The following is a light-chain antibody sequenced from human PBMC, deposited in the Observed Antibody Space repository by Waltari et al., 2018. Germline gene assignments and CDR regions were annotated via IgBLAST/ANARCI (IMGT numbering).Light chain of an antibody. J-gene: IGKJ1*01. CDR2: DAS. Sequence: DIQMTQSPSSVSASVGDRVTITCRASQDISRWLAWYQQKAGKAPKFLIYDASTLQSGVPSRFSGSGYGTDFTLTISSLQPEDFATYYCQQANSFPRTFGQGTKVEIK. CDR1: QDISRW. CDR3: QQANSFPRT. V-gene: IGKV1-12*01.